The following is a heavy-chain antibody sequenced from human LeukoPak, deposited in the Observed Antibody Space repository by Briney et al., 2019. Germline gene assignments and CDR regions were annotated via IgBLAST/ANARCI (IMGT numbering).Heavy chain of an antibody. V-gene: IGHV4-39*01. D-gene: IGHD5-18*01. CDR2: VYYSGST. Sequence: SETLSLTCTVSGGSISSSSYYWAWIRQPPGKGLEWIGSVYYSGSTYYNPSLKSRVTISVDTSKNQFSLKLSSVTAADTAVYYCASQEYNYGLYYFDYWGQGTLVTVSS. CDR3: ASQEYNYGLYYFDY. CDR1: GGSISSSSYY. J-gene: IGHJ4*02.